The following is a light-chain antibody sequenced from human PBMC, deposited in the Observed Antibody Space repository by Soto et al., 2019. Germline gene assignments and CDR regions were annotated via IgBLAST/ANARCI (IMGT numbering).Light chain of an antibody. J-gene: IGKJ1*01. V-gene: IGKV3-15*01. CDR1: QSVSSSY. CDR3: QQYNNWPPWT. Sequence: IVMTQSPATLSVSPGEIATLSFSASQSVSSSYLAWYQQKPGQAPRLLIYGASTRATGIPARFSGSGSGTEFTLTISSLQSEDFAVYYCQQYNNWPPWTFGQGTKVDIK. CDR2: GAS.